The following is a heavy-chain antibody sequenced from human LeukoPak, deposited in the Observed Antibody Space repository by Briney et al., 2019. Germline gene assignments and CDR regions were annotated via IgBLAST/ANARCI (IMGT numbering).Heavy chain of an antibody. CDR3: ARARVGALDY. J-gene: IGHJ4*02. Sequence: GGSLRLSCAASGFTFRDYPMSWVRQAPGKGLEWVSVIIDNGGRTFYADSVKGRFTISRDNSKNTLYLQMNSLRAEDTAVYYCARARVGALDYWGQGTLVTVSS. CDR2: IIDNGGRT. V-gene: IGHV3-23*01. CDR1: GFTFRDYP. D-gene: IGHD1-26*01.